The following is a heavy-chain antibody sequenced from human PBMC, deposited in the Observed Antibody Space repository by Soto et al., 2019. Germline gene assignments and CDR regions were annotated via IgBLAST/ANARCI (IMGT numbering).Heavy chain of an antibody. CDR3: ARDVGYGMDV. Sequence: QVQLVESGGGVVQPGRSLRLSCAASGFPFSSYGMHWVRQAPGKGLEWVAVIWYDGSNKYYADSVKGRFTISRDNSKNTLYLQMNSLRAEDTAVYYCARDVGYGMDVWGQGTTVTVSS. J-gene: IGHJ6*02. CDR2: IWYDGSNK. V-gene: IGHV3-33*01. CDR1: GFPFSSYG.